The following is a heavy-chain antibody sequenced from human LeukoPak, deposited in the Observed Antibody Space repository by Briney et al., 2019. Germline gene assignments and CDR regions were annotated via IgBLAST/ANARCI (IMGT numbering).Heavy chain of an antibody. V-gene: IGHV1-69*13. D-gene: IGHD2-2*01. J-gene: IGHJ6*04. Sequence: SVKVSCKASGGTFSSYAISWVRQAPGQGLEWMGGIIPIFGTANYAQKFQGRVTITADESTSTAYMELSSLRSEDTAVYYCARGYCSSTSCPQYYFYGMDVWGKGTTVTVSS. CDR2: IIPIFGTA. CDR3: ARGYCSSTSCPQYYFYGMDV. CDR1: GGTFSSYA.